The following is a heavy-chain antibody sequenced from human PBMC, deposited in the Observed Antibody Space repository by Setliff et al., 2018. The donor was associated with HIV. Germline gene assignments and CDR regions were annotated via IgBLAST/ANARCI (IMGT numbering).Heavy chain of an antibody. Sequence: GGSLRLSCAASGFTFTDYAMTWVRQAPGKGLEWVSGISGGGDDTSDADSVKGRFTISRDNSKSTLYLQMNSLRDGDTALYYCHYFMDGWGKGTMVTVSS. V-gene: IGHV3-23*01. J-gene: IGHJ6*03. CDR1: GFTFTDYA. CDR2: ISGGGDDT. CDR3: HYFMDG.